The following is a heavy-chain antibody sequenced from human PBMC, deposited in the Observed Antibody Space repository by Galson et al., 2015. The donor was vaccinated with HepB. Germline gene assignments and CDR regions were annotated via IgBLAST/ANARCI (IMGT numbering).Heavy chain of an antibody. CDR3: ARRNQYGYYYGMDV. V-gene: IGHV4-59*01. J-gene: IGHJ6*02. Sequence: ETLSLTCTVSGGSISSYYWSWIRQPPGKGLEWIGYIYYSGSTNYNPSLKSRVTISVDTSKNQFSLKLSSVTAADTAVYYCARRNQYGYYYGMDVWGQGTTVTVSS. CDR1: GGSISSYY. D-gene: IGHD4-17*01. CDR2: IYYSGST.